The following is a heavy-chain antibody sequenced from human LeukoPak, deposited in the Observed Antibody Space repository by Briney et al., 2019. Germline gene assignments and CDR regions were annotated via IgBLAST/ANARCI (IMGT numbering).Heavy chain of an antibody. CDR3: ARQPNIVVVDNWFDP. J-gene: IGHJ5*02. CDR2: IYYGGSA. CDR1: GGSITSSGFY. D-gene: IGHD2-15*01. Sequence: SETLSLTCTVSGGSITSSGFYWGWIRQPPGKGLEWIGNIYYGGSAYYNPSLKSRVTISVDTSKNQFSLKLSSVTAADTAVYYCARQPNIVVVDNWFDPWGQGTLDAVSS. V-gene: IGHV4-39*07.